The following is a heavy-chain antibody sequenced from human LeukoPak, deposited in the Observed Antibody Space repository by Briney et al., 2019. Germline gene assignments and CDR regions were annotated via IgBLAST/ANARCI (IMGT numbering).Heavy chain of an antibody. CDR3: ARDPQYSSSSDAFDI. D-gene: IGHD6-13*01. Sequence: KPSETLSLTCTVSGGSVSSGSYYWSWIRQPPGKALEWIGYIYYSGSTNYNPSLMSRVTISVDTSKNQFSLKLSPVTAADTAVYFCARDPQYSSSSDAFDIWGQGTMVTVSS. CDR2: IYYSGST. J-gene: IGHJ3*02. CDR1: GGSVSSGSYY. V-gene: IGHV4-61*01.